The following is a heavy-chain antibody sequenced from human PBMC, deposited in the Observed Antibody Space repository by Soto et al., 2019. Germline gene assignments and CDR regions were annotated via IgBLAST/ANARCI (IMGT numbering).Heavy chain of an antibody. CDR1: GYSFTSYW. Sequence: GESLKISCKGSGYSFTSYWISWVRQMPGKGLEWMGRVDPSDSYTNYSPSFQGHVTISADKSISTAYLQWSSLKASDTAMYYCASSPRGYCSSTSCRELGNYYGMDVWGQGTTVTSP. CDR2: VDPSDSYT. V-gene: IGHV5-10-1*01. CDR3: ASSPRGYCSSTSCRELGNYYGMDV. J-gene: IGHJ6*02. D-gene: IGHD2-2*01.